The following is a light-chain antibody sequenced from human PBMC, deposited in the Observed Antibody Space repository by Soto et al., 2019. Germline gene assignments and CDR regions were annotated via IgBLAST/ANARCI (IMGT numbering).Light chain of an antibody. CDR2: LGS. V-gene: IGKV2-28*01. CDR1: QSLLHSNGYNY. Sequence: DIVMTQSPLSLPVTPGEPASISCRSSQSLLHSNGYNYLDWYLQKPGQSPQLLIYLGSNRASGVPDRFSGSGSVTDFTLKISRVAAEDVGVYYCMQPLQSWTFGQGTKVDI. CDR3: MQPLQSWT. J-gene: IGKJ1*01.